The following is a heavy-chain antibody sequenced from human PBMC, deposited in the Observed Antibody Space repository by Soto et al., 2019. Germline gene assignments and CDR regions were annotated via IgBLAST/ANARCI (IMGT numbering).Heavy chain of an antibody. CDR1: GYSFTSYC. J-gene: IGHJ3*02. Sequence: VESLKISCKGSGYSFTSYCISWVRQMPGKGLEWMGRIDPSDSYTNYSPSFQGHVTISADKSISTAYLQWSSLKASYTARYYCARHAYYYDSSGYYALGAFDIWGQGTMVTVSS. CDR2: IDPSDSYT. D-gene: IGHD3-22*01. CDR3: ARHAYYYDSSGYYALGAFDI. V-gene: IGHV5-10-1*01.